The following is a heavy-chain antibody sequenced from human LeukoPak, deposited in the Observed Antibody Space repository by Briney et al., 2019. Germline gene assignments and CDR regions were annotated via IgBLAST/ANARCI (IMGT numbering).Heavy chain of an antibody. Sequence: SETLSLTCTVSGGSISSSSYYWGWIRQPPGKGLEWIGSIYYSGSTYYNPSLKSRVTISVDTSKNQFSLKLSSVTAADTAVYYCARGIWLQYDYWGQGTLVTVSS. J-gene: IGHJ4*02. V-gene: IGHV4-39*07. CDR2: IYYSGST. CDR1: GGSISSSSYY. D-gene: IGHD5-24*01. CDR3: ARGIWLQYDY.